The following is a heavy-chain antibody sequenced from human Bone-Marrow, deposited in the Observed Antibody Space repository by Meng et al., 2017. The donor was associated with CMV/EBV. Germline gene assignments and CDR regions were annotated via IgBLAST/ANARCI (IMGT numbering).Heavy chain of an antibody. CDR1: GFTFSSYA. Sequence: GESLKISCAASGFTFSSYAMHWVRQAPGKGLEWVAVISYDGSNKYYADSVKGRFTISRDNSKNTLYLQMNSLRAEDTAVYYCAKLYGGLGVLDYWGQGTLATVSS. V-gene: IGHV3-30-3*02. J-gene: IGHJ4*02. CDR3: AKLYGGLGVLDY. CDR2: ISYDGSNK. D-gene: IGHD4-23*01.